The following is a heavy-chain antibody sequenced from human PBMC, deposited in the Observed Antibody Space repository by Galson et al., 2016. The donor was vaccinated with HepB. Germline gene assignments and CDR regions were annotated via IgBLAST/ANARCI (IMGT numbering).Heavy chain of an antibody. CDR1: GYSFRTSW. J-gene: IGHJ4*02. Sequence: QSGAEVKKPGESLKISFKASGYSFRTSWIAWVRQMPGKGLEWMGIIYPDDSDTRYSPSFQGQVTISAEKSISTAFLQWSSLKASDTAIYYCAREAGDFDYWGQGTLVTVSS. V-gene: IGHV5-51*03. CDR2: IYPDDSDT. D-gene: IGHD3-16*01. CDR3: AREAGDFDY.